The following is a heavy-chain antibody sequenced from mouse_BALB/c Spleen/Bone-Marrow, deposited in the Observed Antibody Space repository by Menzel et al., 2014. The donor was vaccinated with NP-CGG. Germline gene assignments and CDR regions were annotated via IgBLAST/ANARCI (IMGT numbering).Heavy chain of an antibody. J-gene: IGHJ4*01. CDR1: GFTFSSYT. CDR3: TRDLYDGYYYCVIVY. Sequence: EVQLQQSGGGLAKTGGSLKLSCAASGFTFSSYTMSWVRQTPEKRLEWVATISSGGSYTYYPDSVKGRFTIPRDNAKNTLYLQMSSLKSEDTAMYYCTRDLYDGYYYCVIVYLGQG. D-gene: IGHD2-3*01. V-gene: IGHV5-6-4*01. CDR2: ISSGGSYT.